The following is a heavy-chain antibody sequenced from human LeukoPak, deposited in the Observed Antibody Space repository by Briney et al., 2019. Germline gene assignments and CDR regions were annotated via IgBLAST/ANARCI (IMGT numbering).Heavy chain of an antibody. CDR1: GYTFTSYG. CDR2: ISAYNGNT. CDR3: ARDRPLLWFGELDLGRTYYYYGMDV. Sequence: ASVKVSCKASGYTFTSYGISWVRQAPGQGLEWIGWISAYNGNTNYAQKLQGRVTMTTDTSTSTAYMELRSLRSDDTAVYYCARDRPLLWFGELDLGRTYYYYGMDVWGKGTTVTVSS. J-gene: IGHJ6*04. D-gene: IGHD3-10*01. V-gene: IGHV1-18*04.